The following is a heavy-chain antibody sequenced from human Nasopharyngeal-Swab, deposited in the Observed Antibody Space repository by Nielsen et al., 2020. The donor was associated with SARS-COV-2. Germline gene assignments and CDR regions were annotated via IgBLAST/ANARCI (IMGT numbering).Heavy chain of an antibody. V-gene: IGHV1-58*01. Sequence: SVKVSCKASGFTFTSSAVQWVRQARGQRLEWIGWIVVGSGNTNYAQKFQERVTITRDMSTSTAYMELSSLRSEDTAVYYCARRDNWGSGGYYFDYWGQGTLVTVSS. CDR2: IVVGSGNT. D-gene: IGHD7-27*01. J-gene: IGHJ4*02. CDR1: GFTFTSSA. CDR3: ARRDNWGSGGYYFDY.